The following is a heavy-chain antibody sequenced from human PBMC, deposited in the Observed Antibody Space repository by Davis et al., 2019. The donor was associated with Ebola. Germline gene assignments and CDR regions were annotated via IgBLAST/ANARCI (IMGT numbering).Heavy chain of an antibody. J-gene: IGHJ3*02. Sequence: GESLKISCQGSGYTFTTYWIGWVRQMPGKGLEWMGIIYPGDSDVTYSPSFQGQVTISADKSISTAYLQWSSLKASDTAMYYCERRKLESGNYCDAFDIWGQGTMVTVSS. CDR1: GYTFTTYW. CDR2: IYPGDSDV. D-gene: IGHD1-26*01. CDR3: ERRKLESGNYCDAFDI. V-gene: IGHV5-51*01.